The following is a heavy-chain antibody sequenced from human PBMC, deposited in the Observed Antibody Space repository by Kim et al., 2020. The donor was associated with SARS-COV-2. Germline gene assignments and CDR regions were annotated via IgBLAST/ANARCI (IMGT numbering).Heavy chain of an antibody. CDR2: ISSNGGST. V-gene: IGHV3-64*01. Sequence: GGSLILSCAASGFTFSSYAMHWVRQAPGKGLEYVSAISSNGGSTYYANSVKGRFTISRDNSKNTLYLQMGSLRAEDMAVYYCARGPSGGWFTKTPSFLGDPRNYYYGMDVWGQGTTVTVSS. J-gene: IGHJ6*02. CDR1: GFTFSSYA. D-gene: IGHD3-16*01. CDR3: ARGPSGGWFTKTPSFLGDPRNYYYGMDV.